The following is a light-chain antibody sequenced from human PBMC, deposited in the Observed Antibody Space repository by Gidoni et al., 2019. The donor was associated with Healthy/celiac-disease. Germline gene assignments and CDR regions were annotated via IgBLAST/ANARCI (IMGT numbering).Light chain of an antibody. CDR1: QSLVYSDGNTY. J-gene: IGKJ1*01. CDR3: RQGTHWPL. V-gene: IGKV2-30*01. CDR2: KVS. Sequence: DVVMTQSPLSLPVTLGQPASISCRSSQSLVYSDGNTYLNWFQQRPGQSPRRLIYKVSNRDSGVPDRFSGSGSGTDFTLKISRVEAEDVGVYYCRQGTHWPLFGQGTKVEIK.